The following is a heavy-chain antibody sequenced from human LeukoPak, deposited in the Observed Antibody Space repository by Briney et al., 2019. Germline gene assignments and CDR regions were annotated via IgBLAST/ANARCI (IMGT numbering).Heavy chain of an antibody. D-gene: IGHD3-3*01. J-gene: IGHJ4*02. V-gene: IGHV3-30*18. Sequence: GSLRLSCAASGFTFRSYGRHWVRQAPGKGLEWVAVISYDGSNKFYADSVKGRFTISRDNSKNTVYLQMNSLRDEDTAVYYCAKSAVTSSLILEDSWGQGTLVTVSS. CDR2: ISYDGSNK. CDR3: AKSAVTSSLILEDS. CDR1: GFTFRSYG.